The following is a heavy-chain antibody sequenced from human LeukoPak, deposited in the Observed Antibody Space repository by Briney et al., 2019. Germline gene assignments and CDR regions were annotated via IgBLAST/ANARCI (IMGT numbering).Heavy chain of an antibody. CDR3: ARDYYDFWSGYYYHGMDV. J-gene: IGHJ6*02. V-gene: IGHV3-30-3*01. CDR2: ISYDGSNK. CDR1: GFTFSSYA. Sequence: PGGSLRLPCAASGFTFSSYAMHWVRQAPGKGLEWVAVISYDGSNKYYADSVKGRFTISRDNSKNTLYLQMNSLRAEDTAVYYCARDYYDFWSGYYYHGMDVWGQGTTVTVSS. D-gene: IGHD3-3*01.